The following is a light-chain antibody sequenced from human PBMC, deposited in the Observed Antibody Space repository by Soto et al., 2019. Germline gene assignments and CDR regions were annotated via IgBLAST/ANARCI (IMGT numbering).Light chain of an antibody. J-gene: IGKJ5*01. CDR3: KQYDTPPSIT. Sequence: EIVLTQSPGTLSLSPGERATLSCRASQSVSSSSFAWYQQKPGQAPRLLIFATSSRATGIPDRCSGSGSGTAFTLTIIRLDTEDLVVNHCKQYDTPPSITFGQGTRLDIK. CDR1: QSVSSSS. CDR2: ATS. V-gene: IGKV3-20*01.